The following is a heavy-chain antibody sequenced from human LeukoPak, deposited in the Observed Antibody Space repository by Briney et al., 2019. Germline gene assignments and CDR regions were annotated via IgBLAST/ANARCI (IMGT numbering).Heavy chain of an antibody. J-gene: IGHJ4*02. V-gene: IGHV4-39*02. CDR2: ISYSETT. CDR1: SASISSSPYF. Sequence: ASETLSLTCTVSSASISSSPYFWAWIRQSPGQGLEWIGTISYSETTYYNPSLKSRVTVSVDTSKNHFSLKLNSVTAADTAVYYCAANSADYNTLGSSYKVWGQGTLVTVSS. D-gene: IGHD3-10*01. CDR3: AANSADYNTLGSSYKV.